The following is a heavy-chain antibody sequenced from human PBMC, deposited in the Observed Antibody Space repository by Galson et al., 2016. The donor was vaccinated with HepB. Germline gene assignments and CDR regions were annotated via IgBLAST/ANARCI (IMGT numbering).Heavy chain of an antibody. D-gene: IGHD4-17*01. J-gene: IGHJ4*02. CDR2: IYPGDSET. CDR3: ARPPDFGAQFDY. V-gene: IGHV5-51*01. Sequence: QSGAEVKKPGESLKISCKGSGYSFTSFWIGWVRQMPGKGLEWMGIIYPGDSETRYGPSFQGQVTISADKSNNTAYLQWGSLKASDTAMYYCARPPDFGAQFDYWGQGTLVTVSS. CDR1: GYSFTSFW.